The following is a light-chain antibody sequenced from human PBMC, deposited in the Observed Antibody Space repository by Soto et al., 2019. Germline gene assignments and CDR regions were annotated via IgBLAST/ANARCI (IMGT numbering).Light chain of an antibody. J-gene: IGKJ5*01. CDR2: AAS. CDR3: QQYNNWLIT. V-gene: IGKV3-15*01. Sequence: EIVMTQSPATLSVSPGERATLSCRASQIVSSNLAWYQQKPGQAPKLLIYAASTRATGIPARFSGSGSGTEFTLTISSLQSEDFAVYYCQQYNNWLITFGQGTRLEIK. CDR1: QIVSSN.